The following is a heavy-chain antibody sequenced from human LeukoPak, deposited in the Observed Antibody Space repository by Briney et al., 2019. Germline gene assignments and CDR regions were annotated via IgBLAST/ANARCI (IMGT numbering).Heavy chain of an antibody. CDR1: GFTFSSYA. CDR2: ISGSGGST. CDR3: AKNEVVVVPAAIDGYYFDY. V-gene: IGHV3-23*01. D-gene: IGHD2-2*02. J-gene: IGHJ4*02. Sequence: PGGSLRLSCAASGFTFSSYAMSWVRQAPGKGLEWVSAISGSGGSTYYADSVKGRFTISRDNSKNTLYLRMNSLRAEDTAVYYCAKNEVVVVPAAIDGYYFDYWGQGTLVTVSS.